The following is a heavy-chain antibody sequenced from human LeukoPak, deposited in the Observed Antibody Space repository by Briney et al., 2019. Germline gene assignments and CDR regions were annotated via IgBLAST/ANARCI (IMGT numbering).Heavy chain of an antibody. J-gene: IGHJ5*02. CDR3: ARRRHYYGSGSYYGVRGTPPANWFDP. D-gene: IGHD3-10*01. Sequence: PSETLSLTCAVYGGSFSGYYWSWTRQPPGEGVECSGEINHCGSNNYTPSLKSRVTISVDTSKHQFTLKLSSVTAADTAVYYCARRRHYYGSGSYYGVRGTPPANWFDPWGQGTLVTVSS. CDR2: INHCGSN. V-gene: IGHV4-34*01. CDR1: GGSFSGYY.